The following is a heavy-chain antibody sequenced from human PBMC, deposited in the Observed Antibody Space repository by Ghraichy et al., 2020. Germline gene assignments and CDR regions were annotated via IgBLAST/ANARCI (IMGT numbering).Heavy chain of an antibody. CDR1: GYTLTELS. V-gene: IGHV1-24*01. Sequence: ASVKVSCKVSGYTLTELSMHWVRQAPGKGLEWMGGFDPEDGETIYAQKFQGRVTMTEDTSTDTVYMELSSLRSEDTAVYYCATIPRGYSYAAPFDYWGQGTLVTVSS. J-gene: IGHJ4*02. CDR3: ATIPRGYSYAAPFDY. CDR2: FDPEDGET. D-gene: IGHD5-18*01.